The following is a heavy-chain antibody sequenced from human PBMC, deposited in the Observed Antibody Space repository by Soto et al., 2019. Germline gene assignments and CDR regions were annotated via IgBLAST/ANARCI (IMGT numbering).Heavy chain of an antibody. J-gene: IGHJ6*02. CDR1: GYTFTSYG. Sequence: ASVKVSCKASGYTFTSYGISWVRQAPGQGLEWMGWISAYNGNTNYAQKLQGRVTMTTDTSTSTAYMELRSLKTEDTAVYYCARVTTVNNHYGMDAWGQGTTVTVSS. D-gene: IGHD4-17*01. CDR3: ARVTTVNNHYGMDA. CDR2: ISAYNGNT. V-gene: IGHV1-18*01.